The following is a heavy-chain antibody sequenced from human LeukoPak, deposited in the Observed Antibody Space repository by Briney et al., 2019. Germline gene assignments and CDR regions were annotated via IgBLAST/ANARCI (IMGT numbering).Heavy chain of an antibody. Sequence: SETLSLTCAVYGGSFSGYYWSWIRQPPGKGLEWIGEINHSGSTNYNPSLKSRVTISVDTSKNQFSLKLSSVTAAYTAVYYCARVLRGPWGQGTLVTVSS. CDR3: ARVLRGP. J-gene: IGHJ5*02. V-gene: IGHV4-34*01. D-gene: IGHD3-16*01. CDR2: INHSGST. CDR1: GGSFSGYY.